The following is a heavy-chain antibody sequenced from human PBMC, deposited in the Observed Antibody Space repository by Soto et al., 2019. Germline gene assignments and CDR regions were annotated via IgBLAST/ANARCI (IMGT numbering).Heavy chain of an antibody. J-gene: IGHJ4*02. V-gene: IGHV3-30-3*01. Sequence: PGGSLRLSCAASGFTLSSYAIHWVRQAPGKGLEWVTVISKGGSNLYFADSVKGRFTISRDNSKNTLYLQMNSLRSEDTAVYYFRSEFAYPRAFGISSSVDYWGQGTLVTVSS. D-gene: IGHD3-10*01. CDR2: ISKGGSNL. CDR3: RSEFAYPRAFGISSSVDY. CDR1: GFTLSSYA.